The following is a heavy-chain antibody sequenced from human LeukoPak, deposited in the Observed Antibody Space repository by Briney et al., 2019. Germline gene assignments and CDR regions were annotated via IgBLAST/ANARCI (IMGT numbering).Heavy chain of an antibody. D-gene: IGHD5-18*01. CDR1: GGSISSGDYY. Sequence: SETLSLTFTVSGGSISSGDYYWSWIRQPPGKGLEWIGYFYYSGSTYYNPSLKSRVTISVDTSKNQFSLKLSSVTAADTAVYYCARDLTKQSSGYSYGYWFDPWGQGTLVTVSS. J-gene: IGHJ5*02. V-gene: IGHV4-30-4*08. CDR3: ARDLTKQSSGYSYGYWFDP. CDR2: FYYSGST.